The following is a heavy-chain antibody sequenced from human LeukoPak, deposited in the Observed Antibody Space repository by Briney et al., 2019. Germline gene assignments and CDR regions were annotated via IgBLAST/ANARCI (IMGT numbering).Heavy chain of an antibody. V-gene: IGHV1-69*05. CDR1: GGTFSSYA. CDR3: ARARYCSGGSCYWTPYYYYGMDV. D-gene: IGHD2-15*01. CDR2: IIPIFGTA. Sequence: SVKVSCKASGGTFSSYAISWVRQAPGQGREWMGGIIPIFGTANYAQKFQGRVTITTDKSTSTAYMELSSLRSEDTAVYYCARARYCSGGSCYWTPYYYYGMDVWGKGTTVTVSS. J-gene: IGHJ6*04.